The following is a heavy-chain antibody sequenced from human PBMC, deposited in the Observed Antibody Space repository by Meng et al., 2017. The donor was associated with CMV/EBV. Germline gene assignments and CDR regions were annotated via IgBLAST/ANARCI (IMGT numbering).Heavy chain of an antibody. CDR3: AKAGGYNWNDEAFDI. Sequence: GESLKISCAASGFTFSSYGMHWVRQAPGEGLEWVAFIRYDGNNKYYADSVKGRFTISRDNSKNTLNLQMNSLRAEETAVFYCAKAGGYNWNDEAFDIWGQGTMVTVSS. CDR2: IRYDGNNK. V-gene: IGHV3-30*02. J-gene: IGHJ3*02. D-gene: IGHD1-1*01. CDR1: GFTFSSYG.